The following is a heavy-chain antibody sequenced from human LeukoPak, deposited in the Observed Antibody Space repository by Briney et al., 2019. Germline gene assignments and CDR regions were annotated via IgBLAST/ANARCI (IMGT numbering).Heavy chain of an antibody. J-gene: IGHJ4*02. V-gene: IGHV3-11*04. D-gene: IGHD3-22*01. Sequence: PGGSLRLSCAASGFTFSDYYMSWIRQASGKGLEWVSYISSSGSIIYYADSVKGQFTVSRDNAKNSLYLEMNSLRAEDTAVYYCARDLYRIVVVPHYFDYWGQGTLVTVSS. CDR1: GFTFSDYY. CDR2: ISSSGSII. CDR3: ARDLYRIVVVPHYFDY.